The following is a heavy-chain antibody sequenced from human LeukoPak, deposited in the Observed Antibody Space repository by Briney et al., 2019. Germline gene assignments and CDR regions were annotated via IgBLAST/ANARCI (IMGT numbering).Heavy chain of an antibody. CDR2: ISSSGSTI. CDR3: ASSSYYGSGSCFDY. V-gene: IGHV3-11*01. J-gene: IGHJ4*02. CDR1: GFTFSDYY. D-gene: IGHD3-10*01. Sequence: PGGSLRLSCAASGFTFSDYYMSWIRQAPGKGLEWVSYISSSGSTIYYADSVKGRFTISRDNAKNSLYLQMNSLRAEDTAVYYCASSSYYGSGSCFDYWGQGTLVTVPS.